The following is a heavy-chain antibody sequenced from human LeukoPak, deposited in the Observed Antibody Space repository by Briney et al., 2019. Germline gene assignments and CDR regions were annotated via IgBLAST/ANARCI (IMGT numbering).Heavy chain of an antibody. Sequence: ASVKVSYKASGGTFSSYAISWVRQAPGQGLEWMGGIIPIFGTANYAQKFQGRVTITADKSTSTAYMELRSLRSEDTAVYYCARGTVGYRYGYDYWGQGTLVTVSS. V-gene: IGHV1-69*06. CDR2: IIPIFGTA. D-gene: IGHD5-18*01. J-gene: IGHJ4*02. CDR3: ARGTVGYRYGYDY. CDR1: GGTFSSYA.